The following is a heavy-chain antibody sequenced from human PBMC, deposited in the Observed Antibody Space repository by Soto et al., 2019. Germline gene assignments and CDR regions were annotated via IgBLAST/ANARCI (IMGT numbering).Heavy chain of an antibody. CDR2: ISSSSSTI. CDR1: GFTFSSYS. D-gene: IGHD3-22*01. Sequence: VQLVESGGGLVQPGGSLRLSCAASGFTFSSYSMNWVRQAPGKGLEWVSYISSSSSTIYYADSVKGRFTISRDNAKNSLYLQMNSLRDEDTAVYYCARDYYDSSGYYQYFDYWGQGTLVTVSS. CDR3: ARDYYDSSGYYQYFDY. V-gene: IGHV3-48*02. J-gene: IGHJ4*02.